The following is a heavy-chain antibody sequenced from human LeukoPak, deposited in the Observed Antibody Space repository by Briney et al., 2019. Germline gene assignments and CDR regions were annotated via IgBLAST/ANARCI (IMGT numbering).Heavy chain of an antibody. J-gene: IGHJ2*01. CDR1: GNTLTSYY. D-gene: IGHD2-2*01. CDR3: ARAYCSSNTSCARGWYFDL. CDR2: INPSGGST. Sequence: ASVKVSCKASGNTLTSYYMHWVRQAPGQGLEWMGIINPSGGSTSYAQKFQGRVTMTRDTSTSTVYMELSSLRSEDTAVYYCARAYCSSNTSCARGWYFDLWGRGTLVTVSS. V-gene: IGHV1-46*01.